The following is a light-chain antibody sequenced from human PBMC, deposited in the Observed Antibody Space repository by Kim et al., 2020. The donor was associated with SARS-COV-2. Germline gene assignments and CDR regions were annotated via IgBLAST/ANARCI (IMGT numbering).Light chain of an antibody. J-gene: IGKJ1*01. CDR1: QSISSW. CDR2: KAS. CDR3: QQYNSYSWT. V-gene: IGKV1-5*03. Sequence: ASVGDRVSITCRASQSISSWLAWYQQKPGKAPKLLIYKASSLESGVPSRFSGSGSGTEFTLTINSLQPDDFATYYCQQYNSYSWTFGQGTKVDIK.